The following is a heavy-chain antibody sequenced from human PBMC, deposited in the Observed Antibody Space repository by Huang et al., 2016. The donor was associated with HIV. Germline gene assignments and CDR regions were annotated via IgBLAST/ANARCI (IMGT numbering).Heavy chain of an antibody. CDR2: INHIGKT. Sequence: QVQLRQWGAGLVKPSETLSLTCAVYGGSFSGYYWTWIRQSPGKGLEWIGEINHIGKTNYQPSLKSRVTISKYTDKNQCSLQLTSVSAADTGVYFCAREKAADSAWYGVYYFDYWGEGALVTVTS. J-gene: IGHJ4*02. V-gene: IGHV4-34*01. CDR1: GGSFSGYY. CDR3: AREKAADSAWYGVYYFDY. D-gene: IGHD6-19*01.